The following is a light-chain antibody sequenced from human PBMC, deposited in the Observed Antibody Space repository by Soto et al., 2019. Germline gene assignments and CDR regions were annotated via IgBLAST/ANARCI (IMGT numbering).Light chain of an antibody. Sequence: QSALTQPASVSGSPGQSITISCTGTSSDVGGYNYVSWYQHHPGKAPKLMIYEVSNRPSGVCNRFSGSKSGNTASLTISGLQAEDEADYYCSSYTSSGTLVFGTGTKVTVL. J-gene: IGLJ1*01. CDR3: SSYTSSGTLV. V-gene: IGLV2-14*01. CDR1: SSDVGGYNY. CDR2: EVS.